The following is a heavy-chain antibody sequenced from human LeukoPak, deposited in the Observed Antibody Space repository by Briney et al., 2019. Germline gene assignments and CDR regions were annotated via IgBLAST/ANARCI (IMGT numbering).Heavy chain of an antibody. Sequence: SETLSLTCTVSGGSILDSTYYWAWIRQPPGKGLEWIATIFYTGNTHYNPSLKSRVTMSVDTVKDQFSLNLNSVTAADTAVYYCARQSSGYYYGWFDPWGQGTLVTVSS. V-gene: IGHV4-39*01. CDR3: ARQSSGYYYGWFDP. D-gene: IGHD3-22*01. J-gene: IGHJ5*02. CDR1: GGSILDSTYY. CDR2: IFYTGNT.